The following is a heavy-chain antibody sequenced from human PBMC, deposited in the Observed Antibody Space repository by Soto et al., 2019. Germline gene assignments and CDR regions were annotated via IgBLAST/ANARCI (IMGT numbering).Heavy chain of an antibody. V-gene: IGHV4-59*01. Sequence: SETLSLTCTVSGGSISSYYWSWIRQPPGKGLEWIGYIYYSGSTNYNPSLKSRVTISVDTSKNQFSLKLSSVTAADTAVYYCARGDDYGDYDFAFDIWGQGTMVTVSS. J-gene: IGHJ3*02. CDR1: GGSISSYY. D-gene: IGHD4-17*01. CDR3: ARGDDYGDYDFAFDI. CDR2: IYYSGST.